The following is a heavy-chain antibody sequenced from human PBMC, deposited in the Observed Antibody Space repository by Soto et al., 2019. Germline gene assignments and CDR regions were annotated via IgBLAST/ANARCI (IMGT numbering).Heavy chain of an antibody. CDR1: GGTFSSYA. V-gene: IGHV1-69*13. J-gene: IGHJ6*02. Sequence: WASVKVSCKASGGTFSSYAISWVRQAPGQGLEWMGGIIPIFGTANYAQKFQGRVTITADESTSTAYMELSSLRSEDTAVYYCARDRSGYSYGGEYYYYYGMDVWGQGTTVTVSS. CDR2: IIPIFGTA. D-gene: IGHD5-18*01. CDR3: ARDRSGYSYGGEYYYYYGMDV.